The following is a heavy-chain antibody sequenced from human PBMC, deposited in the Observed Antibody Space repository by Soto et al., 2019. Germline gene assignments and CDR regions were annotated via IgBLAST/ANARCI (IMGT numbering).Heavy chain of an antibody. J-gene: IGHJ6*01. CDR2: ISGSGGST. Sequence: EVQLLESGGGLVQPGGSLRLSCAASGFTFSSYAMSWVRQAPGKWLDWFSAISGSGGSTYYADSVKVRFTISRDNSKNKLYLQMKSLRAEDTAVYYCAKDEQPTYYAFWSGRSAIMYGMDVWGQGTTVTVSS. CDR3: AKDEQPTYYAFWSGRSAIMYGMDV. D-gene: IGHD3-3*01. CDR1: GFTFSSYA. V-gene: IGHV3-23*01.